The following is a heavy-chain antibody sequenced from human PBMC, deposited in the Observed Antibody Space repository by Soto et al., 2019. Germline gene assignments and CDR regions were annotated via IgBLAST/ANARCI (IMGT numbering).Heavy chain of an antibody. Sequence: CRRLSCAACGFTFSSYGMHWVRKAPGKGLEWVAVIWYDGSNKYYADSVKGRFTISRDNSKNTLYLQMNSLRAEDTAVYYCARGGARYSSGWYYFDYWGQGTLVTVSS. CDR3: ARGGARYSSGWYYFDY. J-gene: IGHJ4*02. V-gene: IGHV3-33*01. CDR2: IWYDGSNK. CDR1: GFTFSSYG. D-gene: IGHD6-19*01.